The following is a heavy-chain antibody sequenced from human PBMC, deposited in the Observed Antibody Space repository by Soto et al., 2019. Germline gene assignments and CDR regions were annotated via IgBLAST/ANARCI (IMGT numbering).Heavy chain of an antibody. CDR2: IYYSGST. J-gene: IGHJ3*02. CDR3: ASLIVATTFDAFDI. V-gene: IGHV4-59*01. Sequence: SETLSLTCTVSGGSISSYYWSLIRQPPGKGLEWIGYIYYSGSTNYNPSLRSRVTISVDTSKNQFSLTLSSVTAADTAVYYCASLIVATTFDAFDIWGQGTMVTVSS. D-gene: IGHD5-12*01. CDR1: GGSISSYY.